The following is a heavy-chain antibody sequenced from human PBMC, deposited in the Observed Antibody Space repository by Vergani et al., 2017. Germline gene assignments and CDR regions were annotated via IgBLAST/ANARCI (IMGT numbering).Heavy chain of an antibody. CDR1: GFTFTSSA. CDR3: SADRGEMATIEGFYYGMDV. CDR2: IVVGSGNT. Sequence: QMQLVQSGPEVKKPGTSVKVSCKASGFTFTSSAMQWVRQARXQRLEWIGWIVVGSGNTNYAQKFQDRVTITRDMSTSTAYMELSSLRSEDTAVYYCSADRGEMATIEGFYYGMDVWGQGTTVTVSS. V-gene: IGHV1-58*02. J-gene: IGHJ6*02. D-gene: IGHD5-24*01.